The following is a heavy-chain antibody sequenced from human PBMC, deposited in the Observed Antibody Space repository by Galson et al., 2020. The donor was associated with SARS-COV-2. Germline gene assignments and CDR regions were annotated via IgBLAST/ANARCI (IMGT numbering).Heavy chain of an antibody. CDR1: GGTFSSYA. CDR2: IIPIFGTA. J-gene: IGHJ4*02. V-gene: IGHV1-69*05. D-gene: IGHD4-17*01. Sequence: ASVKVSCKASGGTFSSYAISWVRQAPGQGLEWMGGIIPIFGTANYAQKFQGRVTITTDESTSTAYMELSSLRSEDTAVYYCASEQMGDYLIYWGQGTLVTVSS. CDR3: ASEQMGDYLIY.